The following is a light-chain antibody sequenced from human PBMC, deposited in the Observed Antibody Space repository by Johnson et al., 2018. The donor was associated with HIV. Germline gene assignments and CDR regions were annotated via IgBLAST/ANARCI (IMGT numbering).Light chain of an antibody. Sequence: QSVLTQPPSVSAAPGQKVTISCSGSSSNIGNNYVSWYQQLPGTAPKLLIYENNKRPSGIPDRFSGSKSGTSATLAITGLQTGDEADYYCGTWDNSLNAVFGTGTKVTVL. CDR3: GTWDNSLNAV. CDR1: SSNIGNNY. V-gene: IGLV1-51*02. CDR2: ENN. J-gene: IGLJ1*01.